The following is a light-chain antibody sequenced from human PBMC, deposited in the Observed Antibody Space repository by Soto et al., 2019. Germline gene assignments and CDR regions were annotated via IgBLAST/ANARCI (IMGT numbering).Light chain of an antibody. CDR1: QSISSY. CDR2: AAS. Sequence: DIQMTQSPSSLSASVGDRVTITCRASQSISSYLNWYQQKPGKAPKLLIYAASSLQSGVPSRFSGSGSGTEFTITISSLQPEDFATYDCQQSYSTLTFGGGTKVEIK. J-gene: IGKJ4*01. CDR3: QQSYSTLT. V-gene: IGKV1-39*01.